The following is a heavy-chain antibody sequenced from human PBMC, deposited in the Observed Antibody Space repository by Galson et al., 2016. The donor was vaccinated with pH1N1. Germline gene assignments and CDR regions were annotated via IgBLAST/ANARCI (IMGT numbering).Heavy chain of an antibody. CDR1: GGTFNTYG. Sequence: SVKVSCKASGGTFNTYGVTWVRQAPGQGLEWVGGNIPTFGPPSHSQKFQGRVTLTADESATTTYMELSSLRSKDTAVYYCAREDYYDTDLSDWYFDLWGRGTLLTVSS. CDR3: AREDYYDTDLSDWYFDL. J-gene: IGHJ2*01. V-gene: IGHV1-69*13. D-gene: IGHD3-22*01. CDR2: NIPTFGPP.